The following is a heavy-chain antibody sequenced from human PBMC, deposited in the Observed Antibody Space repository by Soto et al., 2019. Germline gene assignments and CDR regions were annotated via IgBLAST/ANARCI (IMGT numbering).Heavy chain of an antibody. CDR2: IYYSGST. Sequence: PSETLSLTCTVSGGSISSGGYSWTWIRQHPGKGLEWIGYIYYSGSTYYNPSLKSRVTISVDTSKNQFSLKLSSVTAADTAVYYCARVAGWPKNWFDPWGQGTLVTVSS. CDR3: ARVAGWPKNWFDP. V-gene: IGHV4-30-4*08. J-gene: IGHJ5*02. CDR1: GGSISSGGYS.